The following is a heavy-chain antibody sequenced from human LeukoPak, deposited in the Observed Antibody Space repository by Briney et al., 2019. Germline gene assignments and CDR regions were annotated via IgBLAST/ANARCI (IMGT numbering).Heavy chain of an antibody. Sequence: SQTLSLTCAISGDSVSSNSAAWNWIRQSPSRGLEWLGRTYYRSKWDNDYAVSVKSRITINPDTSKNQFSLKLSSVTAADTAVYYCARHPGRVFGDFRPWRYFDLWGRGTLVTVSS. CDR2: TYYRSKWDN. D-gene: IGHD4-17*01. V-gene: IGHV6-1*01. CDR1: GDSVSSNSAA. CDR3: ARHPGRVFGDFRPWRYFDL. J-gene: IGHJ2*01.